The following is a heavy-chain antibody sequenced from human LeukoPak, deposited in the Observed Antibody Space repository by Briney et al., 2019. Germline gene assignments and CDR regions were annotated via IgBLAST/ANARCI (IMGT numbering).Heavy chain of an antibody. Sequence: NPSETLSLTCSGSGTFLSNSYWSWIRQPAGKGLEWIGHIQNRGSTIYNPSLGSRVTMSLDTPKNQFPLKLSSVTAADTAVYYCTRGQWLDVWDFWGQGTLVTVSS. CDR1: GTFLSNSY. CDR3: TRGQWLDVWDF. V-gene: IGHV4-4*07. D-gene: IGHD6-19*01. CDR2: IQNRGST. J-gene: IGHJ4*02.